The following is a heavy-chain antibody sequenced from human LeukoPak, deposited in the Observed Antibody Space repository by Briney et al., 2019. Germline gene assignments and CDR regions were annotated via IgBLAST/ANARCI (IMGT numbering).Heavy chain of an antibody. CDR1: GFTFSSYA. D-gene: IGHD2-8*01. V-gene: IGHV3-23*01. CDR2: ISGSGDMT. Sequence: GGSLRLSCAASGFTFSSYAINWVRQAPGKGLEWVSDISGSGDMTYYADSVKGRFTISRDNSKNTVYLQMNGLRAEDTAVYFCARSQTNAVYYYGMDVWGQGTPVTVSS. J-gene: IGHJ6*02. CDR3: ARSQTNAVYYYGMDV.